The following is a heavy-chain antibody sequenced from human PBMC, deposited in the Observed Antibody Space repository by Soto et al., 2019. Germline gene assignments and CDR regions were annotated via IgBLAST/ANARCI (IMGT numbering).Heavy chain of an antibody. CDR3: ATSGSCGWYGWFAP. CDR1: GFSLRTSGVG. Sequence: ESGPTLVNLTQTRTLTCIFSGFSLRTSGVGVGWIRQPPGKALEWLGFIYCDDDQRYSPSLKSHLTITQATSKNHVVLTMTTMDPLDPATYYCATSGSCGWYGWFAPWGEGTLVT. V-gene: IGHV2-5*02. D-gene: IGHD6-19*01. CDR2: IYCDDDQ. J-gene: IGHJ5*02.